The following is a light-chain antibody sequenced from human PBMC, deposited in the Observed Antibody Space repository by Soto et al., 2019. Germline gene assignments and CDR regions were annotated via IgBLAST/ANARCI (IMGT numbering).Light chain of an antibody. CDR1: QSILDRSKNKYY. J-gene: IGKJ1*01. CDR3: QQYFTSPWT. Sequence: DIVMTQSPDSLAVSLGERATFNCKSSQSILDRSKNKYYLAWYQQKSGQPPKLLTYWASLRESGVPDRFTGSGSGTDFTLTISSLQAEDVAVYYCQQYFTSPWTFGQGTKVEI. CDR2: WAS. V-gene: IGKV4-1*01.